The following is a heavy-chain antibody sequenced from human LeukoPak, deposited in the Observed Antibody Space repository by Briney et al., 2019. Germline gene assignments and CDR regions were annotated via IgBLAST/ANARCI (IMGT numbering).Heavy chain of an antibody. Sequence: GGSLRLSCAASGFTFSSYSMNWVRQAPGKGLEWVSSISSSGSYIYYADSVKGRFTISRDNAKNSLYLQMNSLRAEDTAVYYCARDPVAAGGFDYWGQGTLVTVSS. CDR3: ARDPVAAGGFDY. V-gene: IGHV3-21*01. J-gene: IGHJ4*02. CDR1: GFTFSSYS. CDR2: ISSSGSYI. D-gene: IGHD6-13*01.